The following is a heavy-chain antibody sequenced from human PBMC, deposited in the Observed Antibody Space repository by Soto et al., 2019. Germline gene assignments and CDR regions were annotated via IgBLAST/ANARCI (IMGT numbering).Heavy chain of an antibody. CDR3: AKRPGLAHFDY. V-gene: IGHV3-33*06. Sequence: GGSLRLSCAASGFTFSAFSTYAVHWVRQAPGKGLEWVAVVLLDGSNEYSTESVKGRFTIARDNSKNTVFLQMNSLRVEDTAVYYCAKRPGLAHFDYWGQGTLVTVSS. D-gene: IGHD6-25*01. CDR2: VLLDGSNE. J-gene: IGHJ4*02. CDR1: GFTFSAFSTYA.